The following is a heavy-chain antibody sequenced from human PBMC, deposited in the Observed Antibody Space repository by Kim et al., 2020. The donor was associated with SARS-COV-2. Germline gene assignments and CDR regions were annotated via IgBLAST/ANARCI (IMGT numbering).Heavy chain of an antibody. D-gene: IGHD6-25*01. CDR3: ACSIAADHRDAFDI. Sequence: NPSLKSRVTISVDTSKNQFSLKLSSVTAADTAVYYCACSIAADHRDAFDIWGQGTMVTVSS. V-gene: IGHV4-39*07. J-gene: IGHJ3*02.